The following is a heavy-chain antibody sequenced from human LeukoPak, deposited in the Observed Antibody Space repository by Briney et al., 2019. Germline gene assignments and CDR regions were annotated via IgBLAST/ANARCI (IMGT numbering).Heavy chain of an antibody. Sequence: ASVKVSCKASGYTFTGYYMHWVRQAPGQGLEWMGWINPNSGGTNYAQKFQGRVTMTRDTSISTAYMELSRLRSDDTAVYYCARDLWGWNALGGGRGYRSDAFDIWGQGTMVTVSS. D-gene: IGHD1-1*01. CDR2: INPNSGGT. J-gene: IGHJ3*02. CDR1: GYTFTGYY. CDR3: ARDLWGWNALGGGRGYRSDAFDI. V-gene: IGHV1-2*02.